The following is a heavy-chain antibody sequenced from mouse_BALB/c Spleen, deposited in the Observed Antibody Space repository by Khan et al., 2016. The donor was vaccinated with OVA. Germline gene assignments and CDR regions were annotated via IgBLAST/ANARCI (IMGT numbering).Heavy chain of an antibody. CDR2: INPCTGGT. J-gene: IGHJ3*01. Sequence: VQLQESGAELVKPGASVKLSCKASGYTFTSYYMYWVKQRPGQGPEWIGEINPCTGGTTLNEKFKNKVSLTLDKSSSTAYMHLSSLTSEDSAVSYCTEGAPGIAYWGQGTLVTVSA. CDR1: GYTFTSYY. V-gene: IGHV1S81*02. CDR3: TEGAPGIAY.